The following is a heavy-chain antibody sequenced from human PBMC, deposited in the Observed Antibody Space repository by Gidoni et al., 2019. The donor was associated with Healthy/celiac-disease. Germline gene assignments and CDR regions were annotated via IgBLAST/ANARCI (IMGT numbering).Heavy chain of an antibody. CDR1: GGSFSGYY. V-gene: IGHV4-34*01. CDR2: INHSGST. Sequence: QVQLQQWGAGLLKPSETLSLTCAVYGGSFSGYYWSWIRQPPGKGLEWIGEINHSGSTNYNPSLKSRVTISVDTSKNQFSLKLSSVTAADTAVYYCARGGRSRWLQFPYWGQGTLVTVSS. CDR3: ARGGRSRWLQFPY. D-gene: IGHD5-12*01. J-gene: IGHJ4*02.